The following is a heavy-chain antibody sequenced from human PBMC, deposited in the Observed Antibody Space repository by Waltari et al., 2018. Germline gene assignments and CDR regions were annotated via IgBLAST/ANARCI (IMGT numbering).Heavy chain of an antibody. Sequence: EVQLVESGGGLVQPGGSLRLSCSTSGFTFSSFALHWVRQGPGKGLQYLSLISSKLASTYYIDSVKGRFTISRDNSNNTLYLQMSSLRPDDTAVYYCVKGRGPGGSGMDVWGQGTTVSVSS. CDR3: VKGRGPGGSGMDV. V-gene: IGHV3-64D*08. D-gene: IGHD3-10*01. CDR2: ISSKLAST. J-gene: IGHJ6*02. CDR1: GFTFSSFA.